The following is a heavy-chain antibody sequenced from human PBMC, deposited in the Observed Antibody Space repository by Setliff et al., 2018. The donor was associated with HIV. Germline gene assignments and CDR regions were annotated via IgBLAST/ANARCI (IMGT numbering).Heavy chain of an antibody. D-gene: IGHD2-8*01. Sequence: PSETLSLTCTVSGDSISSGSYFWIWIRQPAGKGLEWIGHISTTGSTNYNPSLKSRVIMSVDTSRNQFSLKLSSVTAADTAVYYCVTGPGGPVGRDPPNGYWGQGTLVTVSS. CDR2: ISTTGST. V-gene: IGHV4-61*09. J-gene: IGHJ4*02. CDR3: VTGPGGPVGRDPPNGY. CDR1: GDSISSGSYF.